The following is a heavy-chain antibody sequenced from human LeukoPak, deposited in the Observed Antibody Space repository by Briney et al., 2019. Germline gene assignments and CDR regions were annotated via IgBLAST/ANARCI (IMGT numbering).Heavy chain of an antibody. J-gene: IGHJ4*02. CDR3: ARGPWGTMGDY. V-gene: IGHV3-30-3*01. CDR1: GFTFSSYA. CDR2: ISYDGSNK. Sequence: GGSLRLSCAASGFTFSSYAMHWVRQAPGKGLEWVAVISYDGSNKYYADSVKGRFTISRDNPKNTLYLQMNSLRAEDTAVYYCARGPWGTMGDYWGQGTLVTVSS. D-gene: IGHD2-2*01.